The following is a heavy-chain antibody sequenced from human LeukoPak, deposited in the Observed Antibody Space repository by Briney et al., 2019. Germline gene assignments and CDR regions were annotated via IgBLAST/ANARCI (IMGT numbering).Heavy chain of an antibody. V-gene: IGHV3-64*01. J-gene: IGHJ2*01. CDR2: ISSNGGST. Sequence: PGGSLRLSCAASGFTFSSYAMHWVRQAPGKGLEYVSAISSNGGSTYYANSVKGRFTISRDNSKNTLYLQMGSLRAEDMAVYYCARDCDRRYSDYCWYFDLWGRGTLVTVSS. D-gene: IGHD4-11*01. CDR1: GFTFSSYA. CDR3: ARDCDRRYSDYCWYFDL.